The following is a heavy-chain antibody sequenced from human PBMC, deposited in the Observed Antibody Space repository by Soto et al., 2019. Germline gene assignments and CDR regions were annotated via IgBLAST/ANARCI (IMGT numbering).Heavy chain of an antibody. CDR2: IYYGGST. D-gene: IGHD3-10*01. V-gene: IGHV4-31*03. Sequence: QVQLQESGPGLVKPSQTLSLTCTVSGGSINSGGYYWSWIRQHPGKGLEWIGYIYYGGSTHYNPSLKSRLIISADTSKNQFSLKLSSVTAADTAVYYCALSSYPLYYGMDVWGRGTTVTVSS. CDR1: GGSINSGGYY. CDR3: ALSSYPLYYGMDV. J-gene: IGHJ6*02.